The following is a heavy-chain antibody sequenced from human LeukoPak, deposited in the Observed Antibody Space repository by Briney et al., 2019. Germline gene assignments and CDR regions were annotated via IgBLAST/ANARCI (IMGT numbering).Heavy chain of an antibody. D-gene: IGHD3-3*01. CDR1: GGSFSGYY. J-gene: IGHJ4*02. CDR3: ARGRPYYDFWSGYQTLFDY. CDR2: INHSGST. V-gene: IGHV4-34*01. Sequence: SETLSLTCAVYGGSFSGYYWSWIRQPPGKGLEWIGEINHSGSTNYNPSLKSRVTISVDTSKNRFSLKLSSLTAADTAVYYCARGRPYYDFWSGYQTLFDYWGQGTLVTVSS.